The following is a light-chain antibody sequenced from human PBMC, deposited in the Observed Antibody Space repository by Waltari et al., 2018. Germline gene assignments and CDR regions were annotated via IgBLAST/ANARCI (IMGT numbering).Light chain of an antibody. Sequence: QSVLTQPPSASGTPGQRVTISCSGSSSNIGRNTVNWYQQLPGTAPKLLIYNNNQRPSGVPDRFSGSKSGTSASLAISGLQSEDEADYYCAAWDDSLSGPVVFGGGTKLTVL. CDR1: SSNIGRNT. V-gene: IGLV1-44*01. CDR2: NNN. J-gene: IGLJ2*01. CDR3: AAWDDSLSGPVV.